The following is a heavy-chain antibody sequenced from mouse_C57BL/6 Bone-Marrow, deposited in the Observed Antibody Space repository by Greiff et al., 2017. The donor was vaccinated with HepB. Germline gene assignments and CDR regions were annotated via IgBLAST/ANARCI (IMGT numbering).Heavy chain of an antibody. V-gene: IGHV1-85*01. J-gene: IGHJ2*01. CDR3: ARSSYYYGSSWDY. Sequence: VQLQQSGPELVQPGASVKLSCKASGYTFTSYDINWVKQRPGQGLEWIGWIYPRDGSTKYNEKFKGKATFTVDTSSSTAYMELHSLTSEDSAVYFCARSSYYYGSSWDYWGQGTTLTVSS. D-gene: IGHD1-1*01. CDR1: GYTFTSYD. CDR2: IYPRDGST.